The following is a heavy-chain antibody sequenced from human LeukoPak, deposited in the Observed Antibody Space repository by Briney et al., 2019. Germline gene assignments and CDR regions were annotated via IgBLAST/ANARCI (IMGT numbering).Heavy chain of an antibody. J-gene: IGHJ6*02. D-gene: IGHD3-22*01. CDR1: GGTFSSYA. CDR3: AREDSSGPNYYYGMDV. Sequence: SVKVSCKASGGTFSSYAISWVRQAPGQGLEWMGGIIPIFGTANYAQKFQGRVTITADESTSTAYMELSSLRSEDTAVYYCAREDSSGPNYYYGMDVWGQGTTVTVSS. V-gene: IGHV1-69*13. CDR2: IIPIFGTA.